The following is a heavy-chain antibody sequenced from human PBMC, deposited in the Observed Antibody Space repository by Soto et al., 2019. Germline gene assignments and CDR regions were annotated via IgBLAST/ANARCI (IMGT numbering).Heavy chain of an antibody. J-gene: IGHJ6*03. V-gene: IGHV4-31*03. CDR3: ARGRRRAAAGKDYYYYYYMDV. D-gene: IGHD6-13*01. CDR2: IYYSGST. CDR1: GGSISSGGYY. Sequence: QVPLQESGPGLVKPSQTLSLTCTVSGGSISSGGYYWSWIRQHPGKGLEWIGYIYYSGSTYYNPSLKSRVTISVDTSKNQFSLKLSSVTAADTAVYYCARGRRRAAAGKDYYYYYYMDVWGKGTTVTVSS.